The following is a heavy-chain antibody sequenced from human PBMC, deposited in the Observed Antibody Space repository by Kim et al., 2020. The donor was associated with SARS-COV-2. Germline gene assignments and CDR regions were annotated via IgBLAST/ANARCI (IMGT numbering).Heavy chain of an antibody. D-gene: IGHD6-13*01. CDR1: GFTFSSYG. CDR3: ARGAQQVVPYYYYYYGLDV. Sequence: GGSLRLSCAASGFTFSSYGMHWIRQAPGKGLEWVAVIWYDGSNKYYADSVKGRFTISRDNSKNTLYLQMNSLRAEDTAVYYCARGAQQVVPYYYYYYGLDVWGQGTTVTVSS. CDR2: IWYDGSNK. V-gene: IGHV3-33*01. J-gene: IGHJ6*02.